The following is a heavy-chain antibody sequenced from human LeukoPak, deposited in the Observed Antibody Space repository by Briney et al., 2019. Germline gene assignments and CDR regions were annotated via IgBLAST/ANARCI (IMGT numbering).Heavy chain of an antibody. CDR1: RFTFSTYS. J-gene: IGHJ4*02. V-gene: IGHV3-21*01. Sequence: GGSLRLSCAASRFTFSTYSMNWVRQAPGKGLEWVSFISSSRSYIYYADSVKGRFTISRDNAKNSLYLQMNSLRAEDTAVYYCARFIAAPYYFDYWGRGTLVTVSS. D-gene: IGHD6-13*01. CDR2: ISSSRSYI. CDR3: ARFIAAPYYFDY.